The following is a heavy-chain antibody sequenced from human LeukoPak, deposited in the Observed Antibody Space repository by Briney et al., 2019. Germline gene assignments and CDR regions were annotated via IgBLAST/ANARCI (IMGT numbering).Heavy chain of an antibody. CDR3: ARRAYSYGLFDY. Sequence: NSSETLSLTCTVSGGSISSSSYYWGWIRQPPGKGLEWIGIIYYGGSTYYNPSLNSRVTISVDTSKNQFSLKLSSVTAADTAVYYCARRAYSYGLFDYWGQGTLVTVSS. V-gene: IGHV4-39*01. CDR2: IYYGGST. D-gene: IGHD5-18*01. CDR1: GGSISSSSYY. J-gene: IGHJ4*02.